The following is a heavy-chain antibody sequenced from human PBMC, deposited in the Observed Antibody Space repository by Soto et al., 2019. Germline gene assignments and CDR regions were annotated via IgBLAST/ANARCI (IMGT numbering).Heavy chain of an antibody. V-gene: IGHV4-4*07. CDR2: IQHTGNT. J-gene: IGHJ5*02. CDR1: GASIRSYH. Sequence: SETLSLTCAVSGASIRSYHWSFLRHLAGKGLECIGRIQHTGNTNYNPSLKSRVTMSADTSKNQISLKMTSVTAADTAVYFCAKDVSSRRWFGPWGQGVRVTVSS. CDR3: AKDVSSRRWFGP. D-gene: IGHD3-16*01.